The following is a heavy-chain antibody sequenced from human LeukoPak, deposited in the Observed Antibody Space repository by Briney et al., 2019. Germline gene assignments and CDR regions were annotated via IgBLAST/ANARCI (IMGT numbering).Heavy chain of an antibody. V-gene: IGHV1-69*05. CDR2: FIPIFGTT. J-gene: IGHJ4*02. CDR3: ARGDSGYDYGFDN. CDR1: GGTFSSHA. Sequence: SVKVSCKASGGTFSSHAISWVRQAPGQGLEWVGGFIPIFGTTNYAQKFQGRVTITTDESTSSGYMELRSLRSDGTAVYYCARGDSGYDYGFDNWGQGTLVTVSS. D-gene: IGHD5-12*01.